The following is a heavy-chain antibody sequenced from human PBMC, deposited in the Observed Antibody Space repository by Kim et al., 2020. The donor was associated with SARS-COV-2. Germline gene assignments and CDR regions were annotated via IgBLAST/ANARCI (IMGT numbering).Heavy chain of an antibody. CDR1: GFTFSSYA. D-gene: IGHD1-26*01. CDR3: AKDYGGSYYSALDY. Sequence: GGSLRLSCAASGFTFSSYAMSWVRQAPGKGLEWVSAISGSGGSTYYADSVKGRFTISRDNSKNTLYLQMNSLRAEDTAVYYCAKDYGGSYYSALDYWGQGTLVTVSS. J-gene: IGHJ4*02. CDR2: ISGSGGST. V-gene: IGHV3-23*01.